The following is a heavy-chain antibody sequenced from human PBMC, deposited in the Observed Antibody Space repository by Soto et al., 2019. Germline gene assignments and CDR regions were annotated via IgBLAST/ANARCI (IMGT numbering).Heavy chain of an antibody. CDR1: GGSFSGYY. V-gene: IGHV4-34*01. Sequence: SETLSLTCAVYGGSFSGYYWSWIRQPPGKGLEWIGEINHSGSTNYNPSLKSRVTISVDTSKNQFSLKLSSVTAADTAVYYCARVTYDFWSGYYYGMDVWGQGTTVTVSS. CDR3: ARVTYDFWSGYYYGMDV. CDR2: INHSGST. J-gene: IGHJ6*02. D-gene: IGHD3-3*01.